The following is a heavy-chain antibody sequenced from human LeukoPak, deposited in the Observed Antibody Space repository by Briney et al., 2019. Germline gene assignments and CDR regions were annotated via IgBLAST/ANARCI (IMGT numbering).Heavy chain of an antibody. V-gene: IGHV4-39*07. D-gene: IGHD3-22*01. CDR3: ARDVFDSSVDY. CDR1: GGSISSSSYY. Sequence: SETLPLTCTVSGGSISSSSYYWGWIRQPPGKGLEWIGSIYYSGSTYYNPSLKSRVTISVDTSKNQFSLKLSSVTAADTAVYYCARDVFDSSVDYWGQGTLVTVSS. CDR2: IYYSGST. J-gene: IGHJ4*02.